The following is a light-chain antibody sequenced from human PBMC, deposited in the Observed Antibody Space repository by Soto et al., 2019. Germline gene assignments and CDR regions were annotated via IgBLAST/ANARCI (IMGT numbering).Light chain of an antibody. V-gene: IGLV2-11*01. CDR2: DVT. CDR3: CSYAGSYTYV. CDR1: SSDVGTYKY. Sequence: QSALTQPRSVSGSPGQSVTISCTGTSSDVGTYKYVSWYQNKPGTAPKLIIYDVTKRPSGVPDRFSGSKSGDTASLTISGLQAEDEADYYCCSYAGSYTYVFGTGTKLTVL. J-gene: IGLJ1*01.